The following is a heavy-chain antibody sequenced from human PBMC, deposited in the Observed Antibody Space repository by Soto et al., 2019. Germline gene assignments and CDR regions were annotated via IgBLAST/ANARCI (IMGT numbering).Heavy chain of an antibody. CDR1: GYSFTSYW. CDR2: IYPGGSDT. D-gene: IGHD7-27*01. J-gene: IGHJ5*02. V-gene: IGHV5-51*01. CDR3: ALTDVAPDRGYNWFDP. Sequence: GESLKISCKGSGYSFTSYWIGWVRQMPGKGLEWMGIIYPGGSDTRYSPSFQGQVTISADKSISTAYLQWSSLKASDTAMYYCALTDVAPDRGYNWFDPWGQGTLVTVSS.